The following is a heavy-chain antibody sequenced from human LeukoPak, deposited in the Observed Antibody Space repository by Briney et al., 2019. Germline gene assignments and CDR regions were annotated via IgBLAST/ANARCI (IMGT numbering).Heavy chain of an antibody. Sequence: SQTLSLTCAISGDTVSSNTAAYNWLRLSPSRGLEWLGRTYHRSTWLNDYAPSVRGRITVSPDTSKNQFSLQLNSVTPEDTAVYYCARDRLGMGYWGQGTMVTVSS. V-gene: IGHV6-1*01. D-gene: IGHD7-27*01. J-gene: IGHJ4*03. CDR3: ARDRLGMGY. CDR2: TYHRSTWLN. CDR1: GDTVSSNTAA.